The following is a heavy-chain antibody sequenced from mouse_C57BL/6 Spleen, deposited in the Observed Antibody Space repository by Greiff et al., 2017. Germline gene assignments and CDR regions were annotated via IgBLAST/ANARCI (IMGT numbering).Heavy chain of an antibody. V-gene: IGHV1-22*01. Sequence: VQLKESGPELVKPGASVKMSCKASGYTFTDYNMHWVKQSHGKSLEWIGYINPNNGGTSYNQKFKGKATFTVNKSSSTAYMELRSQTSEDSAVDYCARWNWYFDVWGTGTTVTVAS. CDR2: INPNNGGT. CDR1: GYTFTDYN. J-gene: IGHJ1*03. CDR3: ARWNWYFDV.